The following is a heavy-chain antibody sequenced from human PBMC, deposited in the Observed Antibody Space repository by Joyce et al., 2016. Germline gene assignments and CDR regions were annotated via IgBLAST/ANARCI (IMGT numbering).Heavy chain of an antibody. CDR2: INAVTGYR. CDR3: ARKDIISWRYGLDV. J-gene: IGHJ6*02. Sequence: QVQLVQSGAEVKEPGASVKVYCKASGYTFGRYDIHWLRQAPGQSLEWMGLINAVTGYRRYSQSLQGRVIIGRDTSASTGYMELTSLTSEDTAVYYCARKDIISWRYGLDVWGQGTTVIVSS. D-gene: IGHD6-13*01. V-gene: IGHV1-3*01. CDR1: GYTFGRYD.